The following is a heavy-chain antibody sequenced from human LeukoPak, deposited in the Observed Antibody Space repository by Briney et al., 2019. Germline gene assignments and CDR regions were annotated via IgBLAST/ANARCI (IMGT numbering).Heavy chain of an antibody. J-gene: IGHJ3*02. V-gene: IGHV3-48*01. CDR2: ISSSSSTI. CDR1: GFTFSTSG. CDR3: ARRGIAAAGDAFDI. Sequence: PGGSLRLSCATSGFTFSTSGMHWVRQAPGKGLEWVSYISSSSSTIYYADSVKGRFTISRDNAKNSLYLQMNSLRAEDTAVYYCARRGIAAAGDAFDIWGQGTMVTVSS. D-gene: IGHD6-13*01.